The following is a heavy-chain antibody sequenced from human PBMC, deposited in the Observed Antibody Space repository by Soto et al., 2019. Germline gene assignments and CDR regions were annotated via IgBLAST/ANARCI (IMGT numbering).Heavy chain of an antibody. CDR2: IYYSGST. D-gene: IGHD6-19*01. V-gene: IGHV4-59*01. J-gene: IGHJ4*02. CDR3: ARDGHGSSGWKYFDY. Sequence: SETLSLTCTVSGGSISSYYWSWIRQPPGKGLGWNGYIYYSGSTNYNPSLKSRVTISVDTSKNQFSLKLSSVTAADTAVYYCARDGHGSSGWKYFDYWGQGTLVTVSS. CDR1: GGSISSYY.